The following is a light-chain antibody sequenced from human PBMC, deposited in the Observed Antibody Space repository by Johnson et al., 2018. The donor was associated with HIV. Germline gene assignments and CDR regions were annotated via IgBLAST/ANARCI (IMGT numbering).Light chain of an antibody. CDR3: GTWDSSLSAGPYV. V-gene: IGLV1-51*01. Sequence: QSVLTQPPSVSAAPGQKVTISCSGSSSNVGNNYVSWFQQLPGTAPKLLIYDNSKRPSGIPDRFSATKSGTSATLGITGLQTGDEADYYCGTWDSSLSAGPYVFGTGTKVTVL. CDR1: SSNVGNNY. CDR2: DNS. J-gene: IGLJ1*01.